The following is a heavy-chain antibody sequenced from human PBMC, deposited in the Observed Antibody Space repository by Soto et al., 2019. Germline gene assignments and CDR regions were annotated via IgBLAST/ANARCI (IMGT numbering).Heavy chain of an antibody. CDR1: GASLSRYY. Sequence: SETLSLTCTVSGASLSRYYWSWIRQSPGKGLEWIGYLYNTGSTIYNPSLKSRVTISVDTSKNQFSLKLSSVTAADTAVYYCAREPSIWGQGTLVTVSS. V-gene: IGHV4-59*12. CDR3: AREPSI. J-gene: IGHJ4*02. CDR2: LYNTGST.